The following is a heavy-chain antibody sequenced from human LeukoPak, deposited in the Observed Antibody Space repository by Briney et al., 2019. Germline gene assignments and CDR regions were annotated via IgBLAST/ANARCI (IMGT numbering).Heavy chain of an antibody. V-gene: IGHV4-61*08. CDR2: IYYSGST. D-gene: IGHD6-13*01. CDR1: GGSISSGGYY. J-gene: IGHJ4*02. Sequence: SETLSLTCTVSGGSISSGGYYWSWIRQHPGKGLEWIGYIYYSGSTNYNPSLKSRVTISVDTSKNQFSLKLSSVTAADTAVYYCAREGSSGYFDYWGQGTLVTVSS. CDR3: AREGSSGYFDY.